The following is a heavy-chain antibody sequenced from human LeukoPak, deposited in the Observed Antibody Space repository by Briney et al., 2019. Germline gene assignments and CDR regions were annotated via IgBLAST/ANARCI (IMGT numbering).Heavy chain of an antibody. V-gene: IGHV3-30-3*01. CDR2: IAYDGSNK. D-gene: IGHD5-18*01. Sequence: GGSLRLSCAASGFTFSTYAMHWVRQAPGKGLEWVAVIAYDGSNKYYRDSVKGRFTISRDNSKNTLYLQMNSLRAEDTAVYYCAKDGDYSYGRRPLDYWGQGTLVTVSS. CDR1: GFTFSTYA. CDR3: AKDGDYSYGRRPLDY. J-gene: IGHJ4*02.